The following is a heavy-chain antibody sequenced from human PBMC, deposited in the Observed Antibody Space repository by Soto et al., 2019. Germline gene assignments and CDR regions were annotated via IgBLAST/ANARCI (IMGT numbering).Heavy chain of an antibody. CDR2: IYYSGST. CDR1: GGSISSSSYY. Sequence: KPSKPLSITFTVSGGSISSSSYYWGWIRQPPGKGLEWIGSIYYSGSTYYNPSLKSRVTISVDTSKNQSSLKLSSVTAADTAVYYCARLGMRDDDDSSGYHFQPGYWGKGSLVRVYS. CDR3: ARLGMRDDDDSSGYHFQPGY. V-gene: IGHV4-39*01. D-gene: IGHD3-22*01. J-gene: IGHJ4*02.